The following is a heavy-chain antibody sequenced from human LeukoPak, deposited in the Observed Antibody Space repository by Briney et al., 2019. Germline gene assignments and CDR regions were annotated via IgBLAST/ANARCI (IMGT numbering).Heavy chain of an antibody. CDR1: GYTFTTYG. V-gene: IGHV1-18*01. CDR3: ARDRDGLRSDCLPDALDI. J-gene: IGHJ3*02. D-gene: IGHD6-19*01. CDR2: INTYNGNT. Sequence: ASVKVSCKASGYTFTTYGITWVRQAPGQGLEWMGWINTYNGNTNYVQRLQGRVTMTTDKSTSTAYMELSSLRSEDTAVYYCARDRDGLRSDCLPDALDIWGQGTMVTVSS.